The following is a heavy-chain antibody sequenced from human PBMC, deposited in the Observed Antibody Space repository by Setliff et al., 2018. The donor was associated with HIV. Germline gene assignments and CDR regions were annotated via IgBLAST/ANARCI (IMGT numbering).Heavy chain of an antibody. V-gene: IGHV4-39*07. CDR2: IYYSGST. CDR1: GFSLTTSGVG. Sequence: LVKPTQTLTLTCTFSGFSLTTSGVGVGWIRQPPGKGLESIGSIYYSGSTNYNPSLKSRVTISVDTSKNQFSLKLSSVTAADTAVYYCARDTYISGNHYYYYYMDVWGKGTTVTV. D-gene: IGHD3-10*01. CDR3: ARDTYISGNHYYYYYMDV. J-gene: IGHJ6*03.